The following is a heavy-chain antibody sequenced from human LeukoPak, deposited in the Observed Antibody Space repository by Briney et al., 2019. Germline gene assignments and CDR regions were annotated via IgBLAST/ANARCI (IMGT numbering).Heavy chain of an antibody. CDR3: ARVGDTAMAPFAS. CDR2: INHGGST. Sequence: SEILSLTCAVYGGSLSNYYWSWIRQPPGKGLEWVGEINHGGSTNYNPSLKSRVTISIDMSKNQFSLELNSVTAADTAMYYCARVGDTAMAPFASWGQGILVTVSS. CDR1: GGSLSNYY. D-gene: IGHD5-18*01. J-gene: IGHJ4*02. V-gene: IGHV4-34*01.